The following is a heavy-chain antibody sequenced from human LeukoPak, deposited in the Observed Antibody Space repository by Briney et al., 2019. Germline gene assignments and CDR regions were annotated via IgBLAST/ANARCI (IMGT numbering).Heavy chain of an antibody. Sequence: GGSLRLSCAASGLAFDDFGMHWVRQAPGKGLEWVSFISGDGSVTYYTDSLKGRFTVSRDNSKNSLYMQMGSLRAEDTALYYCGKDGPVISYWGQGTVVTVSS. D-gene: IGHD2-21*01. J-gene: IGHJ4*02. CDR3: GKDGPVISY. CDR2: ISGDGSVT. CDR1: GLAFDDFG. V-gene: IGHV3-43*02.